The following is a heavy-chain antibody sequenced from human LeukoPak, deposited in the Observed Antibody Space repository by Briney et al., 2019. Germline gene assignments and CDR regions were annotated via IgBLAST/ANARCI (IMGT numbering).Heavy chain of an antibody. Sequence: QSGGSLRLSCAASRFTLSNYWMSWVRQAPGKGLEWVANIKQDGSETYYVDSVKGRFTISRDNAKNSLSLQMNSLRVEDTAVYYCARQRGSGCLDYWGQGTLVTVSS. CDR2: IKQDGSET. CDR1: RFTLSNYW. D-gene: IGHD6-19*01. V-gene: IGHV3-7*01. J-gene: IGHJ4*02. CDR3: ARQRGSGCLDY.